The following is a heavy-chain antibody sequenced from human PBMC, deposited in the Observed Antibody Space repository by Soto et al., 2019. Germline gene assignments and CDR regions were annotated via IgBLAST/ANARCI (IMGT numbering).Heavy chain of an antibody. J-gene: IGHJ6*02. CDR1: GYTFNIYG. CDR3: ARALGYSGYAGMDV. CDR2: ISPDNGNT. V-gene: IGHV1-18*01. Sequence: GASVKVSCKDSGYTFNIYGINWVRQAPEQGLEWMGWISPDNGNTNYAQKLQGRVTMTTDTSTSTAYMELRSLSSDDTAVYYCARALGYSGYAGMDVWGQGTTVTVSS. D-gene: IGHD5-12*01.